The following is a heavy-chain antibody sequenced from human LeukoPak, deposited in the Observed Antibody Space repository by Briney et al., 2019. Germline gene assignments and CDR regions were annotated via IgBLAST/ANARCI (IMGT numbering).Heavy chain of an antibody. CDR3: ARQEYYGSGSYPDY. D-gene: IGHD3-10*01. J-gene: IGHJ4*02. CDR1: GGSISSSSYY. Sequence: SETLSLTCTVSGGSISSSSYYWGWIRLPPGKGLEWIGSIYYSGSTYYNPSLKSRVTISVDTSKNQFSLKLSSVTAADTAVYYCARQEYYGSGSYPDYWGQGTLVTVSS. CDR2: IYYSGST. V-gene: IGHV4-39*01.